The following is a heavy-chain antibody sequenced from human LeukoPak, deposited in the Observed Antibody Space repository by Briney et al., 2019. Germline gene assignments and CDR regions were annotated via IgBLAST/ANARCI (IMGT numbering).Heavy chain of an antibody. J-gene: IGHJ4*02. CDR3: ARHTSVAGPFDY. CDR2: IYDSETT. D-gene: IGHD6-19*01. V-gene: IGHV4-39*01. CDR1: GGSISSRSSF. Sequence: PSETLPLTCTVSGGSISSRSSFWGCLRQPPGKGLGWIGSIYDSETTSYNPSLKSRVTISVDTSKNQFSLKLSSVTAADTAVYYCARHTSVAGPFDYWGQGTLVTVSS.